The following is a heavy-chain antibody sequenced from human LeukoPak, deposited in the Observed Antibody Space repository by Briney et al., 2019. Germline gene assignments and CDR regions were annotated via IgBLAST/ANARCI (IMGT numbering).Heavy chain of an antibody. J-gene: IGHJ5*02. CDR1: GFRFSTFW. V-gene: IGHV3-7*01. CDR2: INQNGGVK. CDR3: ATSDDAAGTS. Sequence: GGSLRLSCAASGFRFSTFWXSWVRQAPXXXXXWVANINQNGGVKHYADSVKGRFTISRDNAKNSLYLQMTSLRADDTAVYYCATSDDAAGTSWGQGTLVTVSS. D-gene: IGHD6-25*01.